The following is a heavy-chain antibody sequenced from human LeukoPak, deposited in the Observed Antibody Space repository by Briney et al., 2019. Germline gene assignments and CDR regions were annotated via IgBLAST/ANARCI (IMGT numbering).Heavy chain of an antibody. CDR3: ARGVWATRLGS. Sequence: NPSETLSLTCAVYGESLNSYYWSWVRQPPGEGLEWIGEIYESGAIEYNPSLKSRVTISMVPSKQQFSLSLSSVTAADTAVYYCARGVWATRLGSWGLGTPVIVSS. CDR1: GESLNSYY. D-gene: IGHD2-15*01. J-gene: IGHJ4*02. CDR2: IYESGAI. V-gene: IGHV4-34*01.